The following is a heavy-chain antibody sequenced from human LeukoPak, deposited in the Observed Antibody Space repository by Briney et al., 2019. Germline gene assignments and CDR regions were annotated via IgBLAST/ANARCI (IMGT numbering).Heavy chain of an antibody. J-gene: IGHJ3*02. D-gene: IGHD1-26*01. Sequence: SETLSLTCTVSGGSISSSSYYWGWIRQPPGKGLEWIGSIYYSGSTYYNPSLKSRVTISVDTSKNQFSLKLSSVTAADTAVYYCARVRWELLPYAFDIWGQGTMVTVSS. CDR1: GGSISSSSYY. CDR3: ARVRWELLPYAFDI. CDR2: IYYSGST. V-gene: IGHV4-39*01.